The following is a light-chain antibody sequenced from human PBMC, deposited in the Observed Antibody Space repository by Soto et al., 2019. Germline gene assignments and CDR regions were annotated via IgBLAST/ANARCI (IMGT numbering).Light chain of an antibody. V-gene: IGLV2-8*01. Sequence: QSVLTQPPPASGSPGQSVTISCTGTKSDIGVYDFVSWYQHHPGKAPRLIIYEVVQRPSGVPDRFSGSKSGNTASLTVSGLQAADEADYFCKSYAGSNTYVFGGGTKVTVL. CDR3: KSYAGSNTYV. CDR2: EVV. J-gene: IGLJ1*01. CDR1: KSDIGVYDF.